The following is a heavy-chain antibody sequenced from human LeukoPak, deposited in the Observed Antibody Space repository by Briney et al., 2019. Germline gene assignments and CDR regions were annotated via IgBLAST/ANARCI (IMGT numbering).Heavy chain of an antibody. V-gene: IGHV3-7*01. CDR2: IKQDGSEK. Sequence: GGSLRLSCAASGFTFSSYWMSWVRQAPGKGLEWVANIKQDGSEKYYVDSVKGRFTISRDNAKNSLYLQMNSLRAEDTAVYYCAAPLGSTSSYFDYWGQGTLVTVSS. CDR3: AAPLGSTSSYFDY. D-gene: IGHD2-2*01. CDR1: GFTFSSYW. J-gene: IGHJ4*02.